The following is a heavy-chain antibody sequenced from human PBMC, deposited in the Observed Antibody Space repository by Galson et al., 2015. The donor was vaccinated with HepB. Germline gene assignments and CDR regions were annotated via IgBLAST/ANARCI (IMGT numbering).Heavy chain of an antibody. Sequence: LRLSCAGSGFIFRHHAMAWIRQAPGKGLEWVSGINGRGSTRSDSDAVKCRFSISRDNSKDTVFLQMDNLRAEDTAVYYCVKEGSWFGGDWFDPWGQGALVTVS. J-gene: IGHJ5*02. CDR1: GFIFRHHA. D-gene: IGHD3-16*01. CDR3: VKEGSWFGGDWFDP. V-gene: IGHV3-23*01. CDR2: INGRGSTR.